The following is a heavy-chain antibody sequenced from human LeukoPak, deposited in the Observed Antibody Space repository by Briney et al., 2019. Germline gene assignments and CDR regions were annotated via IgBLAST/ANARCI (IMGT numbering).Heavy chain of an antibody. J-gene: IGHJ4*02. V-gene: IGHV3-23*01. Sequence: QPGGSLRLSCAASGFTFSSYTMSWVRQAPGEGLEWLSAISGRGESTFYAPSVKGRFAISRDNSDNTLYLQMSSLRVDDTAVYFWAKERQTGDYFTSDYWGQGTLVTVSS. CDR3: AKERQTGDYFTSDY. CDR2: ISGRGEST. D-gene: IGHD4-17*01. CDR1: GFTFSSYT.